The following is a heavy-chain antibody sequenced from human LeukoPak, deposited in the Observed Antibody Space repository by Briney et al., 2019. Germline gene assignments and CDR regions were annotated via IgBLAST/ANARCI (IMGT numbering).Heavy chain of an antibody. D-gene: IGHD3-10*01. V-gene: IGHV3-23*01. J-gene: IGHJ3*02. CDR3: ARDYYASGSYAFDI. CDR1: GFTFISYA. Sequence: GSLRLSCAASGFTFISYAMSWVRQAPGKGLEWVSAISGSGGSTYYADSVKGRFTISRDNSKNTLYLQMNSLRAEDTAVYYCARDYYASGSYAFDIWGQGTMVTVSS. CDR2: ISGSGGST.